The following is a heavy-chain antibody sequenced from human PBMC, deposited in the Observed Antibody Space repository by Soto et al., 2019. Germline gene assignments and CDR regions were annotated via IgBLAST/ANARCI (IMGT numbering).Heavy chain of an antibody. J-gene: IGHJ4*02. CDR3: AIEREYYYDSSGYYDDY. D-gene: IGHD3-22*01. CDR1: GGSFSGYY. V-gene: IGHV4-34*01. CDR2: INHSGST. Sequence: QVQLQQWGAGLLKPSETLPLTCAVYGGSFSGYYWSWIRQPPGKGLEWIGEINHSGSTNYNPSLKSRVTISVDTSKNQFSLKLSSVTAADTAVYYCAIEREYYYDSSGYYDDYWGQGTLVTVSS.